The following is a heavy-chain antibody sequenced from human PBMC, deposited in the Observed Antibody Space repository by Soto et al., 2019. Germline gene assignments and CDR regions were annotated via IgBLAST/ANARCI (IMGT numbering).Heavy chain of an antibody. D-gene: IGHD5-18*01. CDR3: ARSGDSFGFTDY. Sequence: QVQLQESGPGLVKPSETLSITCTVYGGSITGYSWTWIRQPPGKGLEWIGYVFYKGNTNYNPSLKSRVTISVDTSANQFSLRLSSVTAADTAVYYCARSGDSFGFTDYWGQGTLVTVSS. J-gene: IGHJ4*02. V-gene: IGHV4-59*01. CDR2: VFYKGNT. CDR1: GGSITGYS.